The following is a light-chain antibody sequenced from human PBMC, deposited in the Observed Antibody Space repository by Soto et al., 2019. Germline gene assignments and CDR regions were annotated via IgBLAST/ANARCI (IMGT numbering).Light chain of an antibody. CDR3: QQYYSTPRT. CDR1: ESFLYSSNNQNS. Sequence: DIVMTQSPDSLAVSLGERATINCKSTESFLYSSNNQNSLAWYQRKPGQPPKLLIYWASTRESGVPDRFSGSGSGTDFTLTISSLQAEDVAVYYCQQYYSTPRTFGQGTKVDIK. J-gene: IGKJ1*01. V-gene: IGKV4-1*01. CDR2: WAS.